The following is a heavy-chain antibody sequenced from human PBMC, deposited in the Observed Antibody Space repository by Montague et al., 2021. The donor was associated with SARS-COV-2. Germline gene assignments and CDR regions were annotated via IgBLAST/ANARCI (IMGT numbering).Heavy chain of an antibody. J-gene: IGHJ6*02. CDR3: ARKGSGRGYYYYGMDV. D-gene: IGHD3-10*01. Sequence: SETLSLTCTVSGGSISSSSYYWGWIRQPPGKGLEWIGYIYYSGSTNYNPSLKSRVTISVDTSKNQFSLKLSSVTAADTAVYYCARKGSGRGYYYYGMDVWGQGTTVTVSS. CDR1: GGSISSSSYY. V-gene: IGHV4-61*05. CDR2: IYYSGST.